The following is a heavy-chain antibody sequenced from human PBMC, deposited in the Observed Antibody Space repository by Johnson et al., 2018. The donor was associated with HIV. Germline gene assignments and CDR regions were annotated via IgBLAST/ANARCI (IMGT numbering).Heavy chain of an antibody. CDR1: GFTFDDYA. D-gene: IGHD5-24*01. CDR3: AKDKLRDGYNSDAFDI. J-gene: IGHJ3*02. V-gene: IGHV3-9*01. Sequence: VQLVESGGGLVQPGRSLRLSCAASGFTFDDYAMHWVRQAPGKGLEWVSGISWNSGSIGYADSVKGGFTISRDNAKNSLYLQMNSLRAEDTALYYCAKDKLRDGYNSDAFDIWGQGTMVTVSS. CDR2: ISWNSGSI.